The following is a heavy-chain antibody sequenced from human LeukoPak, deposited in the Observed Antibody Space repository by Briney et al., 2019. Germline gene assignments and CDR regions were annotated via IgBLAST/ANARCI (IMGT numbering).Heavy chain of an antibody. J-gene: IGHJ4*02. V-gene: IGHV6-1*01. D-gene: IGHD6-19*01. CDR1: GDSAASNNGA. CDR3: ARDLGTSGWYTFDY. CDR2: TYYRSKWYN. Sequence: SQTLSLTCAISGDSAASNNGAWNWIRQSPSRGLEWLGRTYYRSKWYNDYAMPMKGRISINPDTSKNQFSLQVNPVTPEDTAIYYCARDLGTSGWYTFDYWGQGTLVTVSS.